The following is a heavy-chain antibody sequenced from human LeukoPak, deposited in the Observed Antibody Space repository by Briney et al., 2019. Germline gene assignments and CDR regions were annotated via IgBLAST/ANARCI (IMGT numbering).Heavy chain of an antibody. J-gene: IGHJ6*02. CDR3: ASYPGAAADPKEYYYYYYGMDV. D-gene: IGHD6-13*01. Sequence: GGSLRLSCAASGFTFSSYSMNWVRQAPGKGLEWVSYISSSSSTIYYADSVKGRFTISRDNAKNSLYLQMNSLRAEDTAVYYCASYPGAAADPKEYYYYYYGMDVWGQGTAVTVSS. V-gene: IGHV3-48*04. CDR2: ISSSSSTI. CDR1: GFTFSSYS.